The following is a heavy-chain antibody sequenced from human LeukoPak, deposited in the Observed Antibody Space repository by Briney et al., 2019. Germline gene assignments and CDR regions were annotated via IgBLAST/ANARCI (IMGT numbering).Heavy chain of an antibody. V-gene: IGHV4-59*08. CDR3: ARTGSYDTNGLDS. CDR1: GGSIGSYY. D-gene: IGHD2-8*01. Sequence: SETLSLTCTVSGGSIGSYYWTWIRQPPGKGLEWIGFIYYSGRTNYNPSLKSRVTILVDTSKNQFSLRLSSVTAADTAVYYCARTGSYDTNGLDSWGHGTLVIVSS. CDR2: IYYSGRT. J-gene: IGHJ5*01.